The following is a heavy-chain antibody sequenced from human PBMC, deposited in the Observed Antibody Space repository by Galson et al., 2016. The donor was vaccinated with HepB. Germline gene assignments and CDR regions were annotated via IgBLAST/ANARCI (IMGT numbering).Heavy chain of an antibody. D-gene: IGHD6-13*01. J-gene: IGHJ5*02. V-gene: IGHV3-9*01. Sequence: SLRLSCAASGFTFDAYAMHWVRQAPGKGLEWVSGISWNSGNVGYADSVKGRLTISRDNAKNSLYLQMNSLRAEDTAFYYCAKAGTYSNNKGWFDPWGQGTLVTVSS. CDR2: ISWNSGNV. CDR3: AKAGTYSNNKGWFDP. CDR1: GFTFDAYA.